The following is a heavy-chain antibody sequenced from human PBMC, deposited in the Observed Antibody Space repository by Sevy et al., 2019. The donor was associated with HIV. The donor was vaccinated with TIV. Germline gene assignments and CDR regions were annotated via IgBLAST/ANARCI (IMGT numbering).Heavy chain of an antibody. V-gene: IGHV3-48*01. CDR1: GFTFSSYS. CDR2: ISSSSSTI. Sequence: GESLKISCAASGFTFSSYSMNWVRQAPGKGLEWVSYISSSSSTIYYADSVKGRFTISRDNAKNSLYLQMNSLRAEDMAVYYCAREVDYDFWRNYGMDVWGQGTTVTVSS. D-gene: IGHD3-3*01. J-gene: IGHJ6*02. CDR3: AREVDYDFWRNYGMDV.